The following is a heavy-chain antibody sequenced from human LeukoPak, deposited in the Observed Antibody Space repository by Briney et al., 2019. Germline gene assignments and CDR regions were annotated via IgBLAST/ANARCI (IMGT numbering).Heavy chain of an antibody. Sequence: GESLKISCKGSGYSFTSYWIGWVRQMPGKGLEWMGIIYPGDSDTRYSPSFQGQVTFSADESISTAYLQWSSLKASDTAMYYCASLGVGSGINVYGMDVWGQGTTVTVSS. D-gene: IGHD3-10*01. CDR3: ASLGVGSGINVYGMDV. V-gene: IGHV5-51*01. J-gene: IGHJ6*02. CDR2: IYPGDSDT. CDR1: GYSFTSYW.